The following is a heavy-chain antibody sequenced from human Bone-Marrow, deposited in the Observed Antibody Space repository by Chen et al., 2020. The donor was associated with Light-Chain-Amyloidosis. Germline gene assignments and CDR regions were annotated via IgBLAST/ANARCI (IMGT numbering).Heavy chain of an antibody. CDR2: ISGSGGST. CDR3: AKDLGGELGGFDY. D-gene: IGHD7-27*01. Sequence: EVQLAEPGGGFVQPGGYLTLSCAASGFTFCSYAMCWGRQAPGKGLEWVSAISGSGGSTYYADSVKGRFTISRDNSKNTLYLQMNSLRAEDTAVYYCAKDLGGELGGFDYWGQGTLVTVSS. J-gene: IGHJ4*02. V-gene: IGHV3-23*04. CDR1: GFTFCSYA.